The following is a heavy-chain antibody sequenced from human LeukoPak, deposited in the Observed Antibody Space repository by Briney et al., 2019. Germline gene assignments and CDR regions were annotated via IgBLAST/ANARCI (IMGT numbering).Heavy chain of an antibody. CDR3: AKTTTGYSSGRYPAWPIDY. D-gene: IGHD2-15*01. CDR1: GFTFCSYA. V-gene: IGHV3-23*01. Sequence: GGSLRLSCAASGFTFCSYAMCWVRQAPGKGLEWVSGIFGSGGSAHYADSVKGRFTISRDNSKNTVYLQMDSLRVEDTAIYYCAKTTTGYSSGRYPAWPIDYWGQGTLVTVSS. CDR2: IFGSGGSA. J-gene: IGHJ4*02.